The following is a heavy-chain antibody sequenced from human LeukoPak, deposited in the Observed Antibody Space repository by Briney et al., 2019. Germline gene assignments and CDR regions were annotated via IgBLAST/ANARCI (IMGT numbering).Heavy chain of an antibody. CDR3: ARAPMIVVVFPPRLDF. Sequence: ASVKVSCKTSGYTFTGYYMHWVRQAPGQGLEWMGWINPNTGGTNYAQKFQGRVTTTSDTSISTAYMELSSLKSDDTAMYYCARAPMIVVVFPPRLDFWGQGTLVTVSS. V-gene: IGHV1-2*02. D-gene: IGHD3-22*01. J-gene: IGHJ4*02. CDR1: GYTFTGYY. CDR2: INPNTGGT.